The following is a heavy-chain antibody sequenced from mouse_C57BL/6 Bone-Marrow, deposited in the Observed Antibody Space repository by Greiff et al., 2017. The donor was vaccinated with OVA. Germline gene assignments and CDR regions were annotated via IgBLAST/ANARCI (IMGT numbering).Heavy chain of an antibody. D-gene: IGHD3-3*01. CDR3: TRGLGGGDY. V-gene: IGHV1-15*01. CDR1: GYTFTDYE. Sequence: QVHVKQSGAELVRPGASVTLSCKASGYTFTDYEMHWVKQTPVHGLEWIGAIDPETGGTAYNQKFKGKAILTADKSSSTAYMELRSLTSEDSAVYYCTRGLGGGDYWGQGTTLTVSS. CDR2: IDPETGGT. J-gene: IGHJ2*01.